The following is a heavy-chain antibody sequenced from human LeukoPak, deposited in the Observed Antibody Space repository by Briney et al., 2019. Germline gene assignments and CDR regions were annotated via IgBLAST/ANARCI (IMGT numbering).Heavy chain of an antibody. Sequence: MSSETLSLTCAVYGGSFSGYYWSWIRQPPGKGLEWIGEINHSGSTNYNPSLKSRVTISVDTSKNQFSLKLSSVTAADTAVYYCARGGGLDYGGKDPPIYWGQGTLVTVSS. J-gene: IGHJ4*02. D-gene: IGHD4-23*01. CDR1: GGSFSGYY. CDR2: INHSGST. V-gene: IGHV4-34*01. CDR3: ARGGGLDYGGKDPPIY.